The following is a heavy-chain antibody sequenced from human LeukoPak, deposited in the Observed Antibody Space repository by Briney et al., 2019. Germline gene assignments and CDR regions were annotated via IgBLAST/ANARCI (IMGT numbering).Heavy chain of an antibody. CDR2: IKQDGSEK. Sequence: GGSLRLSCAASGFTFSSYWMSWVRQAPGKGLEWVANIKQDGSEKYYVDSVKGRFTISRDNAKNSLYLQKNSLRAEDTAVYYCARVSPNTVTTLQYFDYWGQGTLVTVSS. J-gene: IGHJ4*02. CDR1: GFTFSSYW. D-gene: IGHD4-17*01. CDR3: ARVSPNTVTTLQYFDY. V-gene: IGHV3-7*01.